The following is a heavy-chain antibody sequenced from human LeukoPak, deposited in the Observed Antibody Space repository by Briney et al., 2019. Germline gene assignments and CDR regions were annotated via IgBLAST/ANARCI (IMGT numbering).Heavy chain of an antibody. D-gene: IGHD1-26*01. J-gene: IGHJ4*02. Sequence: GGSLRLSCAASGFTFSTYWMTWIRQAPGKGLEWVANIKQDGSEKYYVDSVKGRFTISTDNAKNSLFLQMNSLRAEDTAVYYCARGRYTGSYFNWGQGTLVTVPS. CDR2: IKQDGSEK. CDR1: GFTFSTYW. V-gene: IGHV3-7*01. CDR3: ARGRYTGSYFN.